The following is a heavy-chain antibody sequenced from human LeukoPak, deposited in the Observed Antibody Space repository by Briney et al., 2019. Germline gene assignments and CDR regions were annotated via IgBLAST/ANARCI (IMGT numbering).Heavy chain of an antibody. CDR2: ISGSSSYI. CDR3: AKDSDFWRNDAFDI. D-gene: IGHD3-3*01. J-gene: IGHJ3*02. CDR1: GFTFSSYS. Sequence: KSGGSLRLSCAASGFTFSSYSMNWVRQAPGKGLEWVSSISGSSSYIYYADSVKGRFTISRDNSKNTLYLQMNSLRAEDTAVYYCAKDSDFWRNDAFDIWGQGTMVTVSS. V-gene: IGHV3-21*01.